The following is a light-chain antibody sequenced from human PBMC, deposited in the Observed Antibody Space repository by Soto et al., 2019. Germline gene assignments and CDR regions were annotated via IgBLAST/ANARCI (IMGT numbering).Light chain of an antibody. CDR2: GPS. Sequence: EIVMTQSPATLSVSPGERATLSCRASRSVSSNLAWYQQKPGQAPSLLIYGPSTRATGIPARFSGSGSGTEFTLTISSLQSEDFAIYYFPQYKNWPAITFGQGTRLEIK. CDR3: PQYKNWPAIT. V-gene: IGKV3D-15*01. CDR1: RSVSSN. J-gene: IGKJ5*01.